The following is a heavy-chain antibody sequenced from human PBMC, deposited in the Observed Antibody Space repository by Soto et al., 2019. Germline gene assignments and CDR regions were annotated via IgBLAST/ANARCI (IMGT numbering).Heavy chain of an antibody. D-gene: IGHD3-10*01. CDR1: GYSFTSYW. J-gene: IGHJ1*01. V-gene: IGHV5-51*01. CDR3: ARTPRGLTYGVY. CDR2: IYPGDSDT. Sequence: GESRKISCQGSGYSFTSYWIGWVRQMPGKGLEWMGIIYPGDSDTRYSPSFQGQVTISADKSISTAYLQWSSLRASDTAIYYCARTPRGLTYGVYWGQGTLVTVSS.